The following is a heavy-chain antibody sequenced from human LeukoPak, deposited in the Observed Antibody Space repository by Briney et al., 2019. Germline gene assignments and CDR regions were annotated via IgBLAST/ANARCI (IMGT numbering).Heavy chain of an antibody. CDR3: AREERAITAYGRGAFDY. CDR1: GYTFTSYF. CDR2: FNLSGGTT. J-gene: IGHJ4*02. Sequence: ASVKVSCKASGYTFTSYFIHWVRQAPGQGLEWMGIFNLSGGTTTYAQKFQGRVTMTRDTSTGTVYMELSSLRSEDTAVYYCAREERAITAYGRGAFDYWGQGTLVTVSS. V-gene: IGHV1-46*01. D-gene: IGHD6-13*01.